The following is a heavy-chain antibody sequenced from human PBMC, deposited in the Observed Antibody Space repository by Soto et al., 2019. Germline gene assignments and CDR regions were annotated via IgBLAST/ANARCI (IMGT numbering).Heavy chain of an antibody. CDR1: GFTFSDYY. Sequence: VGSLRLSCAASGFTFSDYYMSWIRQAPGKGLEWVSYISSSGSTIYYADSVKGRFTISRDNAKNSLYLQMNSLRAEDTAVYYCARSFAPNYYDMSGYFDAFDIGGQGTMATVSS. CDR2: ISSSGSTI. CDR3: ARSFAPNYYDMSGYFDAFDI. D-gene: IGHD3-22*01. V-gene: IGHV3-11*01. J-gene: IGHJ3*02.